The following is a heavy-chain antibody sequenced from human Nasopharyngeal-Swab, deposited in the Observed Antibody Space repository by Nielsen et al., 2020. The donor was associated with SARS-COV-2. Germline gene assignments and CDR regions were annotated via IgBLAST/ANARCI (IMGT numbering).Heavy chain of an antibody. J-gene: IGHJ4*02. CDR2: FDPEDGET. CDR1: GYTLTELS. D-gene: IGHD3-16*01. V-gene: IGHV1-24*01. CDR3: ARPAGGDFAPLGFDY. Sequence: ASVKVSCKVSGYTLTELSMHWVRQAPGKGLEWMGGFDPEDGETIYAQKFQERVTITRDMSTSTAYMELSSLRSEDTAVYYCARPAGGDFAPLGFDYWGQGTLVTVSS.